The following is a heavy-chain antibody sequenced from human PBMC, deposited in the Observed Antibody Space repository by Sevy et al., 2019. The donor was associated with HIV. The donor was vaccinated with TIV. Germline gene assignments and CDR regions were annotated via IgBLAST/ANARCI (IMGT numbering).Heavy chain of an antibody. CDR3: TRWSGSQSIFDY. V-gene: IGHV3-49*04. D-gene: IGHD1-26*01. Sequence: GGSLRLSCTASGFIFGDYGMSWARQAPGKGLEWIAFFKSKIHGGTTENAASVKARFTISMDDSKNIVYLQMSNLKTEATAVYYCTRWSGSQSIFDYWGQGTLVTVSS. J-gene: IGHJ4*02. CDR2: FKSKIHGGTT. CDR1: GFIFGDYG.